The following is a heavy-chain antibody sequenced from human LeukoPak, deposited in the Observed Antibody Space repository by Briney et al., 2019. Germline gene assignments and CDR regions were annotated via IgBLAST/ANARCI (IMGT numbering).Heavy chain of an antibody. J-gene: IGHJ6*02. V-gene: IGHV3-23*01. D-gene: IGHD3-22*01. CDR2: ISGSGGST. CDR3: VCSGYIYYGMDV. CDR1: GFTFSSYA. Sequence: GGSLRPSCAASGFTFSSYAMSWVRQAPGKGLEWVSAISGSGGSTYYADSVKGRFTISRDNSKNTLYLQMNSLRAEDTAVYYCVCSGYIYYGMDVWGQGTTVTVSS.